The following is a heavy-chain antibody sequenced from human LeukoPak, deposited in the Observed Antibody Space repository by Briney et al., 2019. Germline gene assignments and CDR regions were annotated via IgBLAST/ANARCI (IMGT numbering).Heavy chain of an antibody. CDR2: ISAGGGKT. Sequence: GGSLRLSCVASGFTFSKFAVSWVRQAPGKGLEWVSSISAGGGKTYDADSVKGRFTISRDNSKNTFYLDMNSLRADDTAVYYCAKTFGTIDPFEYWGQGTLVTVSS. V-gene: IGHV3-23*01. J-gene: IGHJ4*02. CDR3: AKTFGTIDPFEY. D-gene: IGHD2-2*01. CDR1: GFTFSKFA.